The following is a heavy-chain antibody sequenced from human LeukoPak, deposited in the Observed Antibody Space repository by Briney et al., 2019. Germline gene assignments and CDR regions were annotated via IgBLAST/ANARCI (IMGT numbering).Heavy chain of an antibody. CDR1: GGSISSSSYY. Sequence: PSETLSLTCTASGGSISSSSYYWGWIRQPPGKGLEWIGSIYYSGSTYYNPSLKSRVTISVDTSKNQFSLKLSSVTAADTAVYCCMRYFDLNWFDPWGQGTLVTVSS. CDR2: IYYSGST. CDR3: MRYFDLNWFDP. V-gene: IGHV4-39*01. D-gene: IGHD3-9*01. J-gene: IGHJ5*02.